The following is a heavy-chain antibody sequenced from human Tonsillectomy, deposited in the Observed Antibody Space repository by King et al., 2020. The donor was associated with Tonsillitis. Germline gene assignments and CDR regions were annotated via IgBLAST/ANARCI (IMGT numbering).Heavy chain of an antibody. CDR1: GDSISGYY. V-gene: IGHV4-59*01. J-gene: IGHJ6*03. D-gene: IGHD6-19*01. Sequence: VQLQESGPGLVKPSETLSLTCTVSGDSISGYYWSWIRQPPGKGLEWIGYIYYSGSTTYNPSLKSRVTISVDTSKKQFSLKLSSVTAADTAVYYCARRGRQWLDVYYFYYYMDVWGKGTTVTVSS. CDR2: IYYSGST. CDR3: ARRGRQWLDVYYFYYYMDV.